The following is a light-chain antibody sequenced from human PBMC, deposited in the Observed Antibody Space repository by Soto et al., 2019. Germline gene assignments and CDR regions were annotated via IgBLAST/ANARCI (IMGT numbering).Light chain of an antibody. Sequence: EIMMTQSPGTLSLSPGERATLSCRASQSVRSSLLAWYQQKPGQAPRLLIYTASTRATGIPDRFSGGGSGTDFTLTITRLEPEDFAVYYCQQFASWPLTFGGGTKVDIK. CDR3: QQFASWPLT. CDR1: QSVRSSL. V-gene: IGKV3-20*01. J-gene: IGKJ4*01. CDR2: TAS.